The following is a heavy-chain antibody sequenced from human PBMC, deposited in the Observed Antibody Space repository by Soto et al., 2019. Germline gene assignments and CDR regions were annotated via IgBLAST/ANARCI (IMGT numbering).Heavy chain of an antibody. V-gene: IGHV4-31*03. Sequence: PSETLSLTCTVSGGSISSGGYYWSWIRQHPGKGLEWIGYIYYSGSTYYNPSLKSRVTISVDTSKNQFSLKLSSVTAADKAVYYCASGLGDGYNLRWFDPWGQGTLVTVSS. CDR3: ASGLGDGYNLRWFDP. CDR1: GGSISSGGYY. D-gene: IGHD5-12*01. CDR2: IYYSGST. J-gene: IGHJ5*02.